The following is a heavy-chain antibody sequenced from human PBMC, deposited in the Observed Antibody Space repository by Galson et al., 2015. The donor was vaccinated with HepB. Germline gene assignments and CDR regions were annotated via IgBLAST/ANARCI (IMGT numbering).Heavy chain of an antibody. D-gene: IGHD6-13*01. CDR1: GFTFSDYY. V-gene: IGHV3-11*01. CDR3: ASPSVAAAGSGHYYYMDV. Sequence: SLRLSCAASGFTFSDYYLSWIRQAPGRGLEWVSYISSTGSTIYHADSVKGRFAISRDNAKNSLYLQMNSLRAEDTAVYYRASPSVAAAGSGHYYYMDVWGKGTTVTVSS. CDR2: ISSTGSTI. J-gene: IGHJ6*03.